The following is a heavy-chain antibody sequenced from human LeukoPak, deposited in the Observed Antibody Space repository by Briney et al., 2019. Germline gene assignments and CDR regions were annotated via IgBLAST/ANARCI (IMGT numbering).Heavy chain of an antibody. D-gene: IGHD5-18*01. V-gene: IGHV3-33*01. J-gene: IGHJ4*02. CDR3: ATVDTADY. Sequence: GGSLRLSCAASGFSFSNHGMHWVRQAPGKRLEGVADIWDDGNNKRYANSVNGRFTISRDNSKNTLYLQMNSLRAEDSAVYYCATVDTADYWGQGTMVTVSS. CDR1: GFSFSNHG. CDR2: IWDDGNNK.